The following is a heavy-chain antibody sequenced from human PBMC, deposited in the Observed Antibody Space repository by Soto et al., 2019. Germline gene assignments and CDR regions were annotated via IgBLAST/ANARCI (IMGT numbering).Heavy chain of an antibody. J-gene: IGHJ4*02. V-gene: IGHV1-69*02. CDR3: ARLGRRCNRPWDY. D-gene: IGHD2-15*01. Sequence: QVQLVQSGAEVKKPGSSVKVSCKASGGTFSSYTISWVRQAPGQGLEWMGRIIPILGIANHAQKFQGRVTITADKSPSTAYMGLCSLSSGDTAVYYCARLGRRCNRPWDYWGKGTLVTVSS. CDR1: GGTFSSYT. CDR2: IIPILGIA.